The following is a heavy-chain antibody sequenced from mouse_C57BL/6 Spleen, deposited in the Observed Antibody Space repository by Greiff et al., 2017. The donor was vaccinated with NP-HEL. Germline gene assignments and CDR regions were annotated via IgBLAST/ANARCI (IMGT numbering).Heavy chain of an antibody. CDR1: GYTFTSYW. D-gene: IGHD2-5*01. Sequence: QVHVKQPGAELVMPGASVKLSCKASGYTFTSYWMHWVKQRPGQGLEWIGEIDPSDSYTNYNQKFKGKSTLTVDKSSSTAYMQLSSLTSEDSAVYYCAREENYSNYTFAYWGQGTLVTVSA. V-gene: IGHV1-69*01. CDR2: IDPSDSYT. CDR3: AREENYSNYTFAY. J-gene: IGHJ3*01.